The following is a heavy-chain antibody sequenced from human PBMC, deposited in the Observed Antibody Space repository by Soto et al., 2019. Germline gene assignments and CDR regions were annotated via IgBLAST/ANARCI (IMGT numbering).Heavy chain of an antibody. V-gene: IGHV3-30*03. CDR3: AHQDEDDWIDY. CDR2: ISYDGSNK. Sequence: PWVSLRLSCPASGFTFSSYGMHWVRQAPGKGLEWVAVISYDGSNKYYADSVKGGFTISKDNSKNTLYMQMNSLRAEDTAVYYCAHQDEDDWIDYWGQGTLVNVSS. J-gene: IGHJ4*02. D-gene: IGHD3-9*01. CDR1: GFTFSSYG.